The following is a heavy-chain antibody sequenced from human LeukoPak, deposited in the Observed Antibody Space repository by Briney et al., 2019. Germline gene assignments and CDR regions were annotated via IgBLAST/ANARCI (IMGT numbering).Heavy chain of an antibody. CDR1: GGSISSGGYY. D-gene: IGHD6-13*01. CDR2: IYYSGST. V-gene: IGHV4-31*03. J-gene: IGHJ4*02. CDR3: ARAVYIAAAGMFFGY. Sequence: PSETLSLTCTVSGGSISSGGYYWSWIRQHPGKGLEWIGYIYYSGSTYYNPSLKSRVTISVDTSKNQFSLKLSSVTAADTAVYYCARAVYIAAAGMFFGYWGEGTLVSVSS.